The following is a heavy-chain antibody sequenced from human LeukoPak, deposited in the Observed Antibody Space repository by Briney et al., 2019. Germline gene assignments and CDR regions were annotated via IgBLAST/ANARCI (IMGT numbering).Heavy chain of an antibody. D-gene: IGHD3-16*01. CDR3: ASQLGGNVY. CDR2: ISSDGRST. V-gene: IGHV3-74*01. CDR1: GXTFSDNW. J-gene: IGHJ4*02. Sequence: GGSLRLSCAASGXTFSDNWVHWVRQAPGKGLVWVSVISSDGRSTIYADSVKGRFTISRDNAKNTLYLQMDSLRAEDTAVYFCASQLGGNVYWGQGTLVTVSS.